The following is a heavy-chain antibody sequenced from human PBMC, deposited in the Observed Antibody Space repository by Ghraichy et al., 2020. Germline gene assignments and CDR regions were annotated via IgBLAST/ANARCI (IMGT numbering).Heavy chain of an antibody. V-gene: IGHV4-34*01. CDR1: GGSFSGYY. J-gene: IGHJ6*03. CDR3: ARVSGYYYQYYMDV. CDR2: INHSGST. D-gene: IGHD3-3*01. Sequence: SETLSLTCAVYGGSFSGYYWSWIRQPPGKGLEWIGEINHSGSTNYNPSLKSRVTISVDTSKNQFSLKLSSVTAADTAVYYCARVSGYYYQYYMDVWGKGTTVTVSS.